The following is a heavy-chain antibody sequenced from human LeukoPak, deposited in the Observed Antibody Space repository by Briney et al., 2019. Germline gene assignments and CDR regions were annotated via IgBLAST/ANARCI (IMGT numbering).Heavy chain of an antibody. J-gene: IGHJ5*02. V-gene: IGHV3-7*01. CDR1: GFSFSDYW. Sequence: GGSLRLSCAASGFSFSDYWMSWVRQAPGKGLEWVANIQQDGIDKYYVDSVKGRFTISRDNAENSVYLQMNSLRAEDTAVYYCARGYGSGPWGQGTLVTVSS. CDR2: IQQDGIDK. CDR3: ARGYGSGP. D-gene: IGHD3-10*01.